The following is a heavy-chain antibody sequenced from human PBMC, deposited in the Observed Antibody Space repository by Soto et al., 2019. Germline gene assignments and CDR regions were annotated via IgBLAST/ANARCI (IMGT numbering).Heavy chain of an antibody. Sequence: GGSLRLSCAASGFTFSSYGMRWVRQAPGKGLEWVSVISGSGGSTYYADSVKGRFTISRDNSKNTLYLQMNSLRAEDTAVYYCAKCGSSSYYYYMDVWGKGTTVTVSS. J-gene: IGHJ6*03. CDR2: ISGSGGST. D-gene: IGHD6-13*01. V-gene: IGHV3-23*01. CDR1: GFTFSSYG. CDR3: AKCGSSSYYYYMDV.